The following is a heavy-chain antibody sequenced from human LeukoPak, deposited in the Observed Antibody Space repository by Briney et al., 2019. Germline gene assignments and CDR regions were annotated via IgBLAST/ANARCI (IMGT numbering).Heavy chain of an antibody. Sequence: ASVKVSCKASGYTFTSYDINWVRQATGQGLEWMGWMNLNSGNTGYEQKFQGRVTMTRNTSISTAYMELSRLRSEDTAVYYCARAALLNPYYYYYYMDVWGKGTTVTVSS. V-gene: IGHV1-8*01. CDR2: MNLNSGNT. D-gene: IGHD3-10*01. CDR3: ARAALLNPYYYYYYMDV. CDR1: GYTFTSYD. J-gene: IGHJ6*03.